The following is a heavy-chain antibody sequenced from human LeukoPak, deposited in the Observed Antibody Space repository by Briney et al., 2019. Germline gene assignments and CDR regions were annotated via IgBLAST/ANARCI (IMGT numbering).Heavy chain of an antibody. CDR3: ARAYNNTWVFDY. V-gene: IGHV4-4*07. CDR1: GDSISTYY. CDR2: IYTSGST. D-gene: IGHD6-13*01. J-gene: IGHJ4*02. Sequence: PSETLSLTCTVSGDSISTYYWNWIRQPAGKGLEWIGRIYTSGSTNQNPSLKSRVTMSVDTSKNQFSQKLSSVTAADTAVYYCARAYNNTWVFDYWGQGTLVTVSS.